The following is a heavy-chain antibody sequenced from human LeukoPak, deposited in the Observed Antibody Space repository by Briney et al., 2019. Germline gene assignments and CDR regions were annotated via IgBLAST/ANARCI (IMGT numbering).Heavy chain of an antibody. CDR3: AKDRWYSSSWLDAFDI. Sequence: SGGSLRLSCAASGFTVSSNYMSWVRQAPGKGLEWVSVIYSGGSTYYADSVKGRFTISRDNSKNTLYLQMNSLRAEDTAVYYCAKDRWYSSSWLDAFDIWGQGTMITVSS. CDR2: IYSGGST. J-gene: IGHJ3*02. V-gene: IGHV3-66*02. D-gene: IGHD6-13*01. CDR1: GFTVSSNY.